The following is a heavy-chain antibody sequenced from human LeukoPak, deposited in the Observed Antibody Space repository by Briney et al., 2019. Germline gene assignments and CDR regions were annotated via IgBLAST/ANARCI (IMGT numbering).Heavy chain of an antibody. Sequence: PSETLSLTCTVSGYSISSGYYWGWIRQPPGKGLEWIGSIYHSGSTYYNPSLESRVTISVDTSKNQFSLKLSSVTAADTAVYYCARTGGSYLYYYYYYMDVWGKGTTVTVSS. CDR1: GYSISSGYY. CDR3: ARTGGSYLYYYYYYMDV. CDR2: IYHSGST. D-gene: IGHD1-26*01. V-gene: IGHV4-38-2*02. J-gene: IGHJ6*03.